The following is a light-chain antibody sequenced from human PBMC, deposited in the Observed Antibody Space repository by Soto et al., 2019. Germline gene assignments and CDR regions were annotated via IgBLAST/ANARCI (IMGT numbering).Light chain of an antibody. CDR3: QQANSFPFT. J-gene: IGKJ4*01. V-gene: IGKV1-12*02. CDR2: AAS. Sequence: DIQMTQSPSSVSASVGDRVTITCRASQGISRWLAGYQQKPGKVPKLLIYAASSLQSGVPSRFSGSGSGTDFTLTISSLQPEDFATYYCQQANSFPFTFGGGTQVEIK. CDR1: QGISRW.